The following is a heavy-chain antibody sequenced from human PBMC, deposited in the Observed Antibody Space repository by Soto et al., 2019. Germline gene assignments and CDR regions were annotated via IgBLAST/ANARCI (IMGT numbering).Heavy chain of an antibody. CDR1: GGSISSSSYY. V-gene: IGHV4-39*01. CDR2: IYYSGST. J-gene: IGHJ6*02. Sequence: PSETLSLTCTVSGGSISSSSYYWGWIRQPPGKGLEWIGSIYYSGSTYYNPSLKSRVTISVDTSKNQFSMKLSSVTAADTAVYYCARGTYDFWSGYPDYYYYGMDVWGQGTTVTVSS. D-gene: IGHD3-3*01. CDR3: ARGTYDFWSGYPDYYYYGMDV.